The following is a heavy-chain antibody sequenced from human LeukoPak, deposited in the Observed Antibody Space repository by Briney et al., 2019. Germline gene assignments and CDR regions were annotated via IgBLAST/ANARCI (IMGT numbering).Heavy chain of an antibody. CDR3: ASPSIAVAGTTAFDI. Sequence: SETLSLTCTVSGGSISSYYWSWIRQPPGKGLEWIGYIYYSGSTNYNPSLKSRVTISVDTSKNQFSLKLSSVTAADTAVYYCASPSIAVAGTTAFDIWGQGTMVTVSS. CDR2: IYYSGST. J-gene: IGHJ3*02. CDR1: GGSISSYY. D-gene: IGHD6-19*01. V-gene: IGHV4-59*01.